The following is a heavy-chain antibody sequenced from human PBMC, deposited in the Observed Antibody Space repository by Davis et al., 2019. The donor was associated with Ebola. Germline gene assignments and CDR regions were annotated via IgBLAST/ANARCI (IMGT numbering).Heavy chain of an antibody. Sequence: ASVKVSCKASGYTFTGYYMHWVRQAPGQGLEWMGWINPNSGGTNYAQKFQGWVTMTRDTSISTAYMELSRLRSDDTAVYYCAKDTTGYSSSWYEFSWFDPWGQGTLVTVSS. V-gene: IGHV1-2*04. CDR2: INPNSGGT. D-gene: IGHD6-13*01. CDR1: GYTFTGYY. J-gene: IGHJ5*02. CDR3: AKDTTGYSSSWYEFSWFDP.